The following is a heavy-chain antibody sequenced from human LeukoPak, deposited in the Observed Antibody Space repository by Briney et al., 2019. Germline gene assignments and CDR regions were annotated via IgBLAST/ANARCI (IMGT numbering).Heavy chain of an antibody. Sequence: GASVKVSCKASGYTFTSYAMHWVRQAPGQRLEWMGWINTNTGNPTYAQGFTGRFVFSLGTSVSTAYLQISSLKAEDTAVYYCARGYCSSTSCYGGSYWGQGTLVTVSS. D-gene: IGHD2-2*01. CDR1: GYTFTSYA. CDR2: INTNTGNP. J-gene: IGHJ4*02. CDR3: ARGYCSSTSCYGGSY. V-gene: IGHV7-4-1*02.